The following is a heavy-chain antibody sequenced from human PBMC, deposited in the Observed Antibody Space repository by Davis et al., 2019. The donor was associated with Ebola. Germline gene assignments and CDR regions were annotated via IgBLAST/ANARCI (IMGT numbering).Heavy chain of an antibody. D-gene: IGHD2-2*01. CDR2: IWSDGTNQ. V-gene: IGHV3-30*02. CDR3: AKDRREDIVVVPAAT. CDR1: GFTFSTFA. Sequence: GESLKISCAASGFTFSTFAMHWVRQAPGKGLEWVAVIWSDGTNQQYADSVKGRFTISRDNSKNTLYLQMNSLRAEDTAVYYCAKDRREDIVVVPAATWGQGTLVTVSS. J-gene: IGHJ5*02.